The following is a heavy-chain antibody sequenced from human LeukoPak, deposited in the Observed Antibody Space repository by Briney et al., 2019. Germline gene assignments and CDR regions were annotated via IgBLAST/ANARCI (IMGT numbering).Heavy chain of an antibody. CDR3: ARDGGSSWSFDY. Sequence: SETLSLTCTVSGGSVSSSSYYWGWIRQPPGKALEWIGTVYYNGATRYNPSLNSRATISVDTSRNQFSLKLSSVTAADTAVYYCARDGGSSWSFDYWGQGTLVTVSS. CDR1: GGSVSSSSYY. V-gene: IGHV4-39*07. D-gene: IGHD6-13*01. CDR2: VYYNGAT. J-gene: IGHJ4*02.